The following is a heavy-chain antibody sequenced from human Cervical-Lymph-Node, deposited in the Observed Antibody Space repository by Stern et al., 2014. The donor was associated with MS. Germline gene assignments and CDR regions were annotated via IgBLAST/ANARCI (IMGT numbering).Heavy chain of an antibody. D-gene: IGHD2-21*02. CDR1: GYTFPSYD. CDR3: ASGDCGGDCYSDAFDI. CDR2: MTPDSGNT. Sequence: VQLVQSGAEVKKPGASVKVSCKASGYTFPSYDINWVRQATGQGLEWMGWMTPDSGNTGYAQKFQGRVTMTRNTSISTAYMELSSLRSEDTAVYYCASGDCGGDCYSDAFDIWGQGTMVTVSS. V-gene: IGHV1-8*01. J-gene: IGHJ3*02.